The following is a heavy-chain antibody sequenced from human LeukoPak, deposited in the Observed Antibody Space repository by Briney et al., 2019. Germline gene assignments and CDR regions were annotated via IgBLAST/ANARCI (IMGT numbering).Heavy chain of an antibody. V-gene: IGHV3-23*01. J-gene: IGHJ5*02. Sequence: GGSLRLSCAASGVTLSTYAMSWARQAPGKGLEWVSGISSSGSGDNTYYADSVKGRFTISRDNSKNTLYLQMNSLRAEDTAVYYCARDYDSSGYSPWFDPRGQGTLVTVSS. D-gene: IGHD3-22*01. CDR2: ISSSGSGDNT. CDR3: ARDYDSSGYSPWFDP. CDR1: GVTLSTYA.